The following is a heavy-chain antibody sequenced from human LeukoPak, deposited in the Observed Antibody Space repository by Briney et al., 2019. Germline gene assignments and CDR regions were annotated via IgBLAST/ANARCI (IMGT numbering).Heavy chain of an antibody. D-gene: IGHD6-19*01. CDR3: AKVLGPNSSGWFDFDY. J-gene: IGHJ4*02. CDR2: ISGSGGST. Sequence: GGSLRLSCAASGFTFSTYAMSWVRQAPGKGLEWVSAISGSGGSTYYADSVKGRFTISRDNSKNTLYLQMNSLRAEDTAVYYCAKVLGPNSSGWFDFDYWGQGTLVTVSS. V-gene: IGHV3-23*01. CDR1: GFTFSTYA.